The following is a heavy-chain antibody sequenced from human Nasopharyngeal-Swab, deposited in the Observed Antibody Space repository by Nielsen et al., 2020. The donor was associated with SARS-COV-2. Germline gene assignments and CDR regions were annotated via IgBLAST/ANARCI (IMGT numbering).Heavy chain of an antibody. V-gene: IGHV1-69*06. D-gene: IGHD1-1*01. CDR2: IIPIFGTA. CDR3: AVTPGYITDYYFDY. J-gene: IGHJ4*02. Sequence: WVGQAPGQGLEWMGGIIPIFGTANYAQKFQGRVTITADKSTSTAYMELSSLRSEDTAVYYCAVTPGYITDYYFDYWGQGTLVTVSS.